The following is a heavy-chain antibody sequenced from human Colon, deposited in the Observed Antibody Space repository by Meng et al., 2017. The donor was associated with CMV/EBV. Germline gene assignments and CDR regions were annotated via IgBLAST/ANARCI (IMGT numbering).Heavy chain of an antibody. Sequence: GGSLRLSCAASGFTFSSYSMNWVRQAPGKGLEWVSSISTSSDIYYADSVRGRFTLSRDNAKNLVYLQMHSLTAEDTAVYYCARGWPPDYWGQGTLVTVSS. CDR3: ARGWPPDY. V-gene: IGHV3-21*06. J-gene: IGHJ4*02. CDR1: GFTFSSYS. D-gene: IGHD6-13*01. CDR2: ISTSSDI.